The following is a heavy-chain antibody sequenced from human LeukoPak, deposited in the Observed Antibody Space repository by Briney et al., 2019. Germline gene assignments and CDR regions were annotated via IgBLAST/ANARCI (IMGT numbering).Heavy chain of an antibody. D-gene: IGHD3-10*01. CDR3: ARGGGSGTYYPGDY. V-gene: IGHV3-23*01. J-gene: IGHJ4*02. CDR2: ISGSGGST. Sequence: SGGSLRLSCAASGFTFSSYAMSWVRQAPGKGLEWVSAISGSGGSTYYADSVKGRFTISRDNSKNTLYLQMNSLRAEDTAVYYCARGGGSGTYYPGDYWGQGTLVTVSS. CDR1: GFTFSSYA.